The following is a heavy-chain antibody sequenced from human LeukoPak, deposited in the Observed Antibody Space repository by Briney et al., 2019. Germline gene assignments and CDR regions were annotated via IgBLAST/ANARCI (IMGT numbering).Heavy chain of an antibody. Sequence: PGGSLRLSCAASGFTFSSYSVNWVRQAPGKGLERVANMNPDGSATYHLDSVKGRFTISRDNAKTTVYLQMNSLRPDDTAVYYCARTLVEVPGHSDLFDFWGQGTLVTVSS. CDR1: GFTFSSYS. J-gene: IGHJ4*02. CDR2: MNPDGSAT. V-gene: IGHV3-7*01. D-gene: IGHD2-2*01. CDR3: ARTLVEVPGHSDLFDF.